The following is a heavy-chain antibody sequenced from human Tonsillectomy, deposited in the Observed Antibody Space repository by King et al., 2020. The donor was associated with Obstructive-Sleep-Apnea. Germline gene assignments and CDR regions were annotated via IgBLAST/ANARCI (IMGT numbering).Heavy chain of an antibody. CDR1: GFNFDDYA. CDR3: AKASSSSGYGGGRDYFDY. J-gene: IGHJ4*02. V-gene: IGHV3-9*01. D-gene: IGHD6-13*01. Sequence: VQLVESGGGLVQPGRSLRLSCAASGFNFDDYAMHWVRQAPGKGLEWVSGISWNSGTIGYADSVKGRFFISRDNAKNSLYLHMNSLRTEDTALYYCAKASSSSGYGGGRDYFDYWGQGTLVTVSS. CDR2: ISWNSGTI.